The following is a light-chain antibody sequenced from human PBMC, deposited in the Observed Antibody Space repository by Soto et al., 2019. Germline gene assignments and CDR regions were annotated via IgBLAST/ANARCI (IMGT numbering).Light chain of an antibody. CDR3: TSYTTSSTWV. V-gene: IGLV2-14*01. Sequence: QSVLTQPASVSGSPGQSITISCTGTGSDVGRYNYVSWYQQYPGKVPKLMIYQVSNRPSGVPIRFSGSKSGDTASLTISGLQAEDEADYYCTSYTTSSTWVFGGGTKLTVL. CDR1: GSDVGRYNY. CDR2: QVS. J-gene: IGLJ3*02.